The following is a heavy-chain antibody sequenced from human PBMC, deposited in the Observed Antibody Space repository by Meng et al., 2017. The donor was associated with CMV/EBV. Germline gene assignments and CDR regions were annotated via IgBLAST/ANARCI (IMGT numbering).Heavy chain of an antibody. CDR1: GYNFANSW. J-gene: IGHJ4*02. CDR2: IYPADSDN. CDR3: ARHASRYSVDY. D-gene: IGHD5/OR15-5a*01. Sequence: GESLKISSARSGYNFANSWIVWVRQTRGKGLEWMGIIYPADSDNRYSPSFQGQVTISADKSISTAYLQWSSLKTSDTDTDYCARHASRYSVDYWGQGTLVTVSS. V-gene: IGHV5-51*01.